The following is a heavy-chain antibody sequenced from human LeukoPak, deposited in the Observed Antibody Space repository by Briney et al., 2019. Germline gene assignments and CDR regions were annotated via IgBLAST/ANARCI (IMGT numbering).Heavy chain of an antibody. CDR2: IYSSGSI. Sequence: SESLSLTCTVSGGSITGYYWNWVRQPAGKGLEWIGRIYSSGSINYNPSLKSRVTMSVDTSKNRFSLRLNSVTAADTAVYYCARGDNWTGYFGYWGQGTLVTVSS. CDR1: GGSITGYY. CDR3: ARGDNWTGYFGY. J-gene: IGHJ4*02. D-gene: IGHD3/OR15-3a*01. V-gene: IGHV4-4*07.